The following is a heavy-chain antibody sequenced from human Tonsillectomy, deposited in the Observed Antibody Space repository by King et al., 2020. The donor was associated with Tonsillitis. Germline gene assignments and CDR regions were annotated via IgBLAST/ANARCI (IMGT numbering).Heavy chain of an antibody. CDR2: IRYAGSDK. CDR1: GFTFSSYS. CDR3: ARGSYDSSGYFYF. V-gene: IGHV3-30*02. D-gene: IGHD3-22*01. J-gene: IGHJ4*02. Sequence: VQLVESGGGVVQPGGSLRLSCAASGFTFSSYSMHWVRQAPGKGLEWVTFIRYAGSDKYYADSVKGRFTISRDNSKNTLYLQMNSLRAEDTAVYYCARGSYDSSGYFYFWGQGLLVTVSS.